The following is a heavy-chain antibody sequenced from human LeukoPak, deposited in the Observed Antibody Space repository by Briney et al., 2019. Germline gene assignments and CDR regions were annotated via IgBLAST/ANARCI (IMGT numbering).Heavy chain of an antibody. J-gene: IGHJ5*02. D-gene: IGHD3-16*01. V-gene: IGHV4-39*01. CDR1: GGSISSSTFY. Sequence: SETLSLTCTVSGGSISSSTFYWGWIRQPPGKGLEWIGSLYYSGSTYYNPSLKSRVTISVDTSKNQFSLKLSSVTAADTAVYYCARSVYDYVWGSYPHNWFDPWGQGTLVTVSS. CDR3: ARSVYDYVWGSYPHNWFDP. CDR2: LYYSGST.